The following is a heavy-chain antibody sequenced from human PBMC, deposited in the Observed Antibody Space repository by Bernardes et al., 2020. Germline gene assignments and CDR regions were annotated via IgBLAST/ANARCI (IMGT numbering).Heavy chain of an antibody. CDR1: GFTFSDYY. CDR3: ARNRVACSGFYGCFMDI. D-gene: IGHD3-22*01. Sequence: GGSLRLSCAASGFTFSDYYMSWIRQAPGKGLEWISYISSGYTDIYFADSVKGRFTVSRDNAKNSLYLQMSSLRAEDTALYYCARNRVACSGFYGCFMDIWGQGTTVTVSS. CDR2: ISSGYTDI. J-gene: IGHJ6*02. V-gene: IGHV3-11*01.